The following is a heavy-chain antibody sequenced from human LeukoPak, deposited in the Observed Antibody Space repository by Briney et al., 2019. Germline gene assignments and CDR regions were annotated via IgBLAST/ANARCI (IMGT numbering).Heavy chain of an antibody. Sequence: GASVKVSCKASGGTFSSYAISWVRQAPGQGLEWMGGSFPMFGRANYAQKFQGRVAITTDESTKTDYMELSRLRPQDTAVYYSARGIAVPPYYYYYYMDVRGKGNTVTVS. D-gene: IGHD6-19*01. CDR1: GGTFSSYA. CDR2: SFPMFGRA. J-gene: IGHJ6*03. CDR3: ARGIAVPPYYYYYYMDV. V-gene: IGHV1-69*05.